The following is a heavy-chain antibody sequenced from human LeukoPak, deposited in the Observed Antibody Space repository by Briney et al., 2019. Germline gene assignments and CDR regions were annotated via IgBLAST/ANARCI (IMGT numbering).Heavy chain of an antibody. Sequence: SGGSLRLSCAASGFTFSDYYMSWIRQAPGKGLEWVAFIRYDGSNKHYADSVKGRFTISRDNSKNTLYLQMNSLRAEDTAVYYCAKAMYYYDSSGIDYWGQGTLVTVSS. CDR3: AKAMYYYDSSGIDY. CDR1: GFTFSDYY. CDR2: IRYDGSNK. J-gene: IGHJ4*02. D-gene: IGHD3-22*01. V-gene: IGHV3-30*02.